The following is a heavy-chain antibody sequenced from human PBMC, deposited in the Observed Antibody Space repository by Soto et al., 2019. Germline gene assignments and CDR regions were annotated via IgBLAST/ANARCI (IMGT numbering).Heavy chain of an antibody. V-gene: IGHV3-23*01. D-gene: IGHD3-22*01. Sequence: GGSLRLSCAASGFTFSSYAMSWVRQAPGKGLEWVSAIGGSGGSTYYADSVKGRFTISRDNSKNTLFLQMNSLRAEDTAVYYCAKDPYYYDTSEMDVWGQGTTVTVS. CDR3: AKDPYYYDTSEMDV. CDR1: GFTFSSYA. J-gene: IGHJ6*02. CDR2: IGGSGGST.